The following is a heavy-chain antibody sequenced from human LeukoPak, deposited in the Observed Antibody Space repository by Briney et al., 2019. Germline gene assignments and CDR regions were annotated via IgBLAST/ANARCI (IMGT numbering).Heavy chain of an antibody. CDR1: GFTFSSYS. V-gene: IGHV3-21*01. Sequence: SGGSLRLSCAASGFTFSSYSMNWVRQAPGKGLEWVSSISSSSSYIYYADSLKGRFTISRDNSKNTLYLQMNSLRAEDTAVYYCARFDGVDYFDYWGQGTLVTVSS. CDR2: ISSSSSYI. D-gene: IGHD5-24*01. J-gene: IGHJ4*02. CDR3: ARFDGVDYFDY.